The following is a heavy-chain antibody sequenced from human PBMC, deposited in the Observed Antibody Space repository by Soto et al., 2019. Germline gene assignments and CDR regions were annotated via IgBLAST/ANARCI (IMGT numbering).Heavy chain of an antibody. J-gene: IGHJ5*02. D-gene: IGHD2-15*01. CDR2: IHFSGTT. Sequence: SETLSLTCTVSGGSIDSSSYYWTWIRQSPGKGLEWIGSIHFSGTTHYIPSLQSRVTISVDTSKNQFSLKLSSVSAADTAVYYCARGTYCSGGSCFFAPWGQGTLVTVSS. CDR3: ARGTYCSGGSCFFAP. V-gene: IGHV4-39*01. CDR1: GGSIDSSSYY.